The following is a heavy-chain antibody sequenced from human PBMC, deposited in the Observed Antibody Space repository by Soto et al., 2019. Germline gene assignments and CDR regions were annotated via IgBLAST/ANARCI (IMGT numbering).Heavy chain of an antibody. V-gene: IGHV3-74*01. Sequence: EVQLVESEGGLVQPGGSLRLSCAPSGFTFSYYWMHWVRQAPGQGLVWVSRIHSDGSSTTYADSVKGRFTISRDNAKNTLYLQMNSLSGEDTAVYYCARGDRGAFDLWGQGTMVTVSS. CDR3: ARGDRGAFDL. CDR2: IHSDGSST. CDR1: GFTFSYYW. J-gene: IGHJ3*01. D-gene: IGHD2-21*02.